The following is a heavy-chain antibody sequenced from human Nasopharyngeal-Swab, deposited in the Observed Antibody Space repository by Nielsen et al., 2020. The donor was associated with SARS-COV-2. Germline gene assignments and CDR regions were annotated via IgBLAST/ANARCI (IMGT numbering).Heavy chain of an antibody. Sequence: GESLKISCAASGFTFSSYAMHWVRQAPGKGLEWVAVISYDGSNKYYADSVKGRFTISRDNSKNTPYLQMNSLRAEDTAVYYCASARPVFDYWGQGTLVTVSS. CDR2: ISYDGSNK. J-gene: IGHJ4*02. V-gene: IGHV3-30-3*01. CDR1: GFTFSSYA. CDR3: ASARPVFDY. D-gene: IGHD6-6*01.